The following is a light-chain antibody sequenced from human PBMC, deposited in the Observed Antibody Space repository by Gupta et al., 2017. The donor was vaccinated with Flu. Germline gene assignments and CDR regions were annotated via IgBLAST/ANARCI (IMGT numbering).Light chain of an antibody. CDR3: QTWGTASWV. CDR1: SGHNTYA. J-gene: IGLJ3*02. V-gene: IGLV4-69*02. Sequence: VKLTCTLSSGHNTYAIAWHQQQPEKGPRLLIIVNSDGSYTKGDDIPDRFSGSSSGAERYLTISSLQSEDESYYYCQTWGTASWVFGGGTKVTVL. CDR2: VNSDGSY.